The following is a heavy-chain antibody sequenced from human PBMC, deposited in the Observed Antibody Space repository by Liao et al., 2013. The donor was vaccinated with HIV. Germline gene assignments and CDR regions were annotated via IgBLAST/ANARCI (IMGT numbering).Heavy chain of an antibody. CDR3: ARGSNYYYHYYMDV. V-gene: IGHV4-61*02. J-gene: IGHJ6*03. CDR2: IYTTGST. CDR1: GGSISSGSYY. D-gene: IGHD4-11*01. Sequence: QVQLQESGPGLVKPSQTLSLTCTVSGGSISSGSYYWSWIRQPAGKGLEWIGHIYTTGSTNYNPSLKSRVTISVDTSKNQFSLKLSSVSAADTAVYYCARGSNYYYHYYMDVWGKGTTVTVSS.